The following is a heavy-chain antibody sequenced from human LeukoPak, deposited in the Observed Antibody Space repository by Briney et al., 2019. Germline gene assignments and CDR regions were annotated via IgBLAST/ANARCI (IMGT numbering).Heavy chain of an antibody. CDR2: IYHSGST. CDR1: GGSISSGGYS. Sequence: ASETLSLTCAVSGGSISSGGYSWSWIRQPPGKGLEWIGYIYHSGSTYYNPSLKSRVTISVDTSKNQFSLKLSSVTAADTAVYYCASGDSSGFIISYWGQGTLVTVSS. CDR3: ASGDSSGFIISY. D-gene: IGHD3-22*01. J-gene: IGHJ4*02. V-gene: IGHV4-30-2*05.